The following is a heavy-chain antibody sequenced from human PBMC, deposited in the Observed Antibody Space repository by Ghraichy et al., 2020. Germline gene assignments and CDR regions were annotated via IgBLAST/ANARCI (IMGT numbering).Heavy chain of an antibody. CDR2: INSDGSST. J-gene: IGHJ5*02. CDR3: AREKFDP. V-gene: IGHV3-74*01. Sequence: GALRLSFAASGFTFSNYWMHWVRQAPGKGLVWVSRINSDGSSTDYADSVKGRFTISRDNAKKTLYLQMNSLRDEDTAVYYCAREKFDPWGQGTLVTVSS. CDR1: GFTFSNYW.